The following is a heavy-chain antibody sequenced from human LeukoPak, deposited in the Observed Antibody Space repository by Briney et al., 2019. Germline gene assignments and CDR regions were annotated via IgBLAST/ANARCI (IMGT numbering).Heavy chain of an antibody. D-gene: IGHD4-17*01. CDR2: ISGNNDNP. V-gene: IGHV1-18*01. Sequence: ASVKVTLTASGYTFSNFGINWVRQAPGQGLEWIAWISGNNDNPNYGQKFQGRFTVTTDSSTSTAYMELRNLRSDDTAVYYCARDVTSTDDYWAQGTLVTVSS. CDR3: ARDVTSTDDY. J-gene: IGHJ4*02. CDR1: GYTFSNFG.